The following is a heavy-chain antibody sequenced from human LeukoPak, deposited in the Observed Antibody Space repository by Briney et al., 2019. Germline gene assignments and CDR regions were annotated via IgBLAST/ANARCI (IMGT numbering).Heavy chain of an antibody. D-gene: IGHD2-2*01. J-gene: IGHJ5*02. Sequence: PGGSLRLSCAASGFTFSDYSMNWVRQAPGKGLEWVSSISSSSSYIYYADPVKGRFTISRDNAKNSLYLQMNSLRAEDTAVYYCARAIIVPAANWFDPWGQGTLVTVSS. CDR1: GFTFSDYS. CDR3: ARAIIVPAANWFDP. CDR2: ISSSSSYI. V-gene: IGHV3-21*01.